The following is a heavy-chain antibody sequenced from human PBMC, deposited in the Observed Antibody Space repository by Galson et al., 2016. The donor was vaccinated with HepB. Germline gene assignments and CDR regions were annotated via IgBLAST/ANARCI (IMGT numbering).Heavy chain of an antibody. V-gene: IGHV4-59*11. Sequence: SETLSLTCIVSGDSINSHYWSWIRQPPGKGLGWIGYLYYTGGTNYNPSLKSRVAMSIDTSKNQFSLKLSSVTAADTAMYYCARGHCDSTTQLNWFDPWGQGTLVTVSS. J-gene: IGHJ5*02. CDR2: LYYTGGT. CDR3: ARGHCDSTTQLNWFDP. D-gene: IGHD2/OR15-2a*01. CDR1: GDSINSHY.